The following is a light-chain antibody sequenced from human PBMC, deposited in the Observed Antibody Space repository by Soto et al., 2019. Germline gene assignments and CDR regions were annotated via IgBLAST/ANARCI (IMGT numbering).Light chain of an antibody. J-gene: IGKJ1*01. CDR2: KAS. CDR1: QSISSW. CDR3: QQYKSYWT. Sequence: DIQMTQSPSTLSASVGDRVTITCRASQSISSWLGWYQQKPGKAPKLLIYKASNLESGVPSRFRGSGSGTESTLTISSMQPDDFANYHFQQYKSYWTLGQETKVEIK. V-gene: IGKV1-5*03.